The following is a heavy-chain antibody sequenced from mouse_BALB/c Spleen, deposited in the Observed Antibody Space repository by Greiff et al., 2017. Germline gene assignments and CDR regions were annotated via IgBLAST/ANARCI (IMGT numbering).Heavy chain of an antibody. D-gene: IGHD1-1*01. CDR1: GFSLTSYG. CDR3: ARDEGGSSFYYFDY. CDR2: IWAGGST. J-gene: IGHJ2*01. Sequence: QVQLKESGPGLVAPSQSLSITCTVSGFSLTSYGVHWVRQPPGKGLEWLGVIWAGGSTNYNSALMSRLSISKDNSKSQVFLKMNSLQTDDTAMYYCARDEGGSSFYYFDYWGQGTTLTVSS. V-gene: IGHV2-9*02.